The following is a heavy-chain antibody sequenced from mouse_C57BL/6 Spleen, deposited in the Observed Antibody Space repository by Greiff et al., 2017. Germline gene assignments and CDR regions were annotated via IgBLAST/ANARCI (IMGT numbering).Heavy chain of an antibody. CDR2: ISSGGDYI. CDR1: GFTFSSYA. J-gene: IGHJ4*01. CDR3: TREISGFYYAMDY. V-gene: IGHV5-9-1*02. Sequence: EVQLQESGEGLVKPGGSLKLSCAASGFTFSSYALSWVRQTPEKRLVWVAYISSGGDYIYYADTVKGRFTISRDNARNTLYLQMSSLKSEDTAMYYCTREISGFYYAMDYWGQGTSVTVSS.